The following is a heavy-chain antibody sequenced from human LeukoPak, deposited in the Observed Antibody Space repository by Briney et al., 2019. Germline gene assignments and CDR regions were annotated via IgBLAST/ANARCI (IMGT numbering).Heavy chain of an antibody. CDR1: GFTVSSNY. D-gene: IGHD3-9*01. V-gene: IGHV3-53*01. Sequence: PGGSLRLSCAASGFTVSSNYMSWVRQAPGKGLEWVSVIYSGGSTYYADSVKGRFTISRDISKNTLDLQMNSLRAEDTAVYYCAKGGDYDILTGYWADYWGQGTLVTVSS. CDR3: AKGGDYDILTGYWADY. J-gene: IGHJ4*02. CDR2: IYSGGST.